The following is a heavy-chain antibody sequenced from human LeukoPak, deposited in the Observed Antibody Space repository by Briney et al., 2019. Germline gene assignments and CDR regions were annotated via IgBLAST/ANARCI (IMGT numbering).Heavy chain of an antibody. CDR3: ARSTDSSGYPSFDY. D-gene: IGHD3-22*01. CDR2: IYYSGST. CDR1: GGSISSYY. V-gene: IGHV4-59*08. J-gene: IGHJ4*02. Sequence: PSETLSLTCTVSGGSISSYYWSWIRQPPGKGLEWIGYIYYSGSTNYNPSLKSRVTISVDTSKNQFSLKLSSVTAADTAVYYCARSTDSSGYPSFDYWGQGTLVTVSS.